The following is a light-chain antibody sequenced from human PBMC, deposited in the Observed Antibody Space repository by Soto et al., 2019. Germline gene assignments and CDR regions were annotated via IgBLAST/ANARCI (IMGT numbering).Light chain of an antibody. CDR3: QQYYSTPLT. V-gene: IGKV4-1*01. CDR2: WAS. J-gene: IGKJ4*01. CDR1: QSVLFNSNSRNY. Sequence: DIVMTQSPDSLAVSLGERATINCKSSQSVLFNSNSRNYLAWYQQKPGQPPKLLIYWASTRESGVPDRFSGSGSGTDFTITISSLQAEDVAVYYCQQYYSTPLTFGGGTKVEIK.